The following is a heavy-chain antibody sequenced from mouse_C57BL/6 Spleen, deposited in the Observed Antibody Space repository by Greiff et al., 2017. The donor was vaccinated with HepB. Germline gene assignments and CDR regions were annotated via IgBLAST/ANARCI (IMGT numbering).Heavy chain of an antibody. Sequence: QVQLQQSGPGLVQPSQSLSITCTVSGFSLTSYGVHWVRQSPGKGLAWLGVIWSGGSTDYNAAFISRRSISKDNSKSQGFVKMNSLQAADAAIYYCARDPYGSSFDVWGAGPTVTVSS. CDR1: GFSLTSYG. J-gene: IGHJ1*01. V-gene: IGHV2-2*01. CDR3: ARDPYGSSFDV. D-gene: IGHD1-1*01. CDR2: IWSGGST.